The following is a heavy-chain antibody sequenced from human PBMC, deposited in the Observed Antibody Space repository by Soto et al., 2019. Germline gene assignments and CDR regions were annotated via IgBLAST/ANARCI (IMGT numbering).Heavy chain of an antibody. CDR1: GFTFNTYW. D-gene: IGHD6-25*01. V-gene: IGHV3-7*01. Sequence: GGSLRLSCAASGFTFNTYWMSWVRQAPGKGLEWVANIKEDGSEKYYVDSVKGRFTISRDNAKNLLYLQMNSLGAGDTAMYYCARFTSRSSGDYWGQGTLVTVYS. CDR2: IKEDGSEK. CDR3: ARFTSRSSGDY. J-gene: IGHJ4*02.